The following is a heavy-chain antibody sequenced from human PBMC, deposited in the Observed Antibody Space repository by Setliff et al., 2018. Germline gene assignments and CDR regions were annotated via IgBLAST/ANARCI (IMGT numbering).Heavy chain of an antibody. J-gene: IGHJ4*02. Sequence: PSETLSLTCTVSPGSISRHYWSWFRQAPGKGLEWIGYRHDNGERDYNPSLGSQVTISVDTSKNQFSLMLTSVTAADTAIYYCAGRPQNTPMGPCDYWGQGTLVTVSS. CDR2: RHDNGER. D-gene: IGHD5-18*01. CDR3: AGRPQNTPMGPCDY. CDR1: PGSISRHY. V-gene: IGHV4-59*11.